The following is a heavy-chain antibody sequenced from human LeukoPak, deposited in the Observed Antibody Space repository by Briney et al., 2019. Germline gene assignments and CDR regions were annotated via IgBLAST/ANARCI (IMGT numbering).Heavy chain of an antibody. CDR3: ARDGAGIESWVELDP. V-gene: IGHV3-66*02. CDR1: GFSVSNYY. Sequence: PGGSLRLSCAASGFSVSNYYMAWVRQAPGKRLEWVSFIWADGTTIYTASVRGRFTVSRDQFKNTLYLQMSSLRPADTALYYCARDGAGIESWVELDPWGQGTQVTVSA. J-gene: IGHJ5*02. CDR2: IWADGTT. D-gene: IGHD5-24*01.